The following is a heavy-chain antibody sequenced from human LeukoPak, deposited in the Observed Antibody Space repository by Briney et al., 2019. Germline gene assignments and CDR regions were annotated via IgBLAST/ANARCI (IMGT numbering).Heavy chain of an antibody. J-gene: IGHJ4*02. CDR3: AKELTDSLTVTTSEGIDY. V-gene: IGHV3-30*18. Sequence: GGSLRLSCAASGFTFSSYGMHWVRQAPGEGLEWVAVISYDGSNKYYADSVKGRFTISRDNSKNTLYLQMDSLRAEDTAVYYCAKELTDSLTVTTSEGIDYWGQGTLVTVSS. CDR1: GFTFSSYG. D-gene: IGHD4-11*01. CDR2: ISYDGSNK.